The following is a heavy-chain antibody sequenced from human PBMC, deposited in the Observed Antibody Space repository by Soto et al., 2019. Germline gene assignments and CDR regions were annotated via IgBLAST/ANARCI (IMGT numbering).Heavy chain of an antibody. CDR2: IYDSGFT. V-gene: IGHV4-30-2*01. CDR1: GGSISSGGYS. D-gene: IGHD4-17*01. Sequence: QLQLQESGSGLVKPSQTLSLTCAVSGGSISSGGYSWSWIRQPPGKGLEWIGYIYDSGFTYYNPSLKSRVTISVDRSKNQFSLKLSSVTVADTAVYYCARAHYGDFGYGMDVWGQGTTVTVSS. J-gene: IGHJ6*02. CDR3: ARAHYGDFGYGMDV.